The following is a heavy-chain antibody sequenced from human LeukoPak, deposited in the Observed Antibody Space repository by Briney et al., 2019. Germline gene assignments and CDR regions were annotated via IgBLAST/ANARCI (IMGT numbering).Heavy chain of an antibody. V-gene: IGHV4-39*01. J-gene: IGHJ5*02. D-gene: IGHD3-16*01. Sequence: SETLSLTCTVSGGSISSNSDYWGWIRQPPGKGLEWIGSIYYSGSTYYNPSLKSRVTISVDTSKNQFSLKLSSVTAADTAVYYCVRPTFGSNKRHNWFDPWGQGTLVTVSS. CDR2: IYYSGST. CDR1: GGSISSNSDY. CDR3: VRPTFGSNKRHNWFDP.